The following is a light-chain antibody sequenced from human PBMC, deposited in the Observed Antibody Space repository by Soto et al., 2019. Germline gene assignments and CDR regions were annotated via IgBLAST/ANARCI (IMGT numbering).Light chain of an antibody. J-gene: IGLJ1*01. Sequence: QSVLTQPPSASGSLGQSVAISCTGTSSDVGATDYVSWYQHHSGKAPKLLLYEVNKRPSGVPDRFSGSKSGNTASLTVSVLQADDEADYYCISHAGTSSVLGTGTKVTVL. V-gene: IGLV2-8*01. CDR1: SSDVGATDY. CDR2: EVN. CDR3: ISHAGTSSV.